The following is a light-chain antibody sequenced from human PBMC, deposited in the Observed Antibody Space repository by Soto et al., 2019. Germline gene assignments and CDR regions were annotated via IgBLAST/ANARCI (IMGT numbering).Light chain of an antibody. CDR1: QSVSSSY. CDR3: QNYGNSPWT. V-gene: IGKV3-20*01. CDR2: GAS. J-gene: IGKJ1*01. Sequence: EIVLTQSPGTLSLSPGERATLSRRASQSVSSSYLAWYQQKPGQAPRLLIYGASNRATGIPDRFSGSGSETDFTLTISGLEPEDFAVYYCQNYGNSPWTFGQGTKVDIK.